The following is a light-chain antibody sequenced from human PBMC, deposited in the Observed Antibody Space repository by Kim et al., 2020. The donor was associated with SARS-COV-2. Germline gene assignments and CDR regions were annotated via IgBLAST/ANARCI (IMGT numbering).Light chain of an antibody. CDR1: QSVDTW. CDR2: KAS. Sequence: DVQMTQSPSTLSASAGDRVTITCRASQSVDTWLAWYQQKPGKAPKLLIYKASNLEYGVPSRFSGSGSGTHFTLIISSLQPDDFATYYCQHFSPFSWTFGQGTKVDIK. V-gene: IGKV1-5*03. J-gene: IGKJ1*01. CDR3: QHFSPFSWT.